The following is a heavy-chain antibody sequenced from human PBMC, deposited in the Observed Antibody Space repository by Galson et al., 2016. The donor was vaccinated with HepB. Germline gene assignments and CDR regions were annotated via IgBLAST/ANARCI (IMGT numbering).Heavy chain of an antibody. Sequence: EPLSLTCTASGYSISSGFNWGWIRAAPGKGLEWIGSMHHSGNTFCNPSVRSRVTISIDMSKNQFSLNLTSVTAADTAVYYCAREHWGHTIPDFWGQGTLVTVSS. CDR1: GYSISSGFN. CDR3: AREHWGHTIPDF. V-gene: IGHV4-38-2*02. J-gene: IGHJ4*02. D-gene: IGHD3-3*01. CDR2: MHHSGNT.